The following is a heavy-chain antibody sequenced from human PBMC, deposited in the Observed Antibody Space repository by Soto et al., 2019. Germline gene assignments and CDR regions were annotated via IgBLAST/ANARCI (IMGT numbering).Heavy chain of an antibody. V-gene: IGHV4-39*01. D-gene: IGHD6-6*01. CDR2: IYYSGST. J-gene: IGHJ4*02. CDR3: ARQRADYSSSSGSGVDY. CDR1: GGSISSSSYY. Sequence: SETLSLTCTVSGGSISSSSYYWGWIRQPPGKGLEWIGSIYYSGSTYYNPSLKSRVTISVDTSKNQFSLKLSSVTAADTAVYYCARQRADYSSSSGSGVDYWGQGTLVTVSS.